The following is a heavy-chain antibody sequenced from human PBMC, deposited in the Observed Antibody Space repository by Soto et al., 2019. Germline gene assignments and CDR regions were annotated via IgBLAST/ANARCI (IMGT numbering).Heavy chain of an antibody. Sequence: QVQLQESGPGLVKPSQTLSLTCTVSGGSISSGGYYWSWIRQHPGKGLEWIGYIYYSGSTYYNPFRRSRVTTAVDTSKNQFSLKLSSVTAADTAVYYCARGRTSSPTPGDYWGQGTLVTVSS. J-gene: IGHJ4*02. D-gene: IGHD2-2*01. V-gene: IGHV4-31*03. CDR1: GGSISSGGYY. CDR3: ARGRTSSPTPGDY. CDR2: IYYSGST.